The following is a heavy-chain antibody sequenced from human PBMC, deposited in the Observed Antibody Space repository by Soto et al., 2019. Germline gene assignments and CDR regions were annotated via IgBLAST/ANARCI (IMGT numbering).Heavy chain of an antibody. Sequence: GASVKVSCKASGDTFSSYAISWVRQAPGQGLEWMGGIIPIFGTANYAQKFQGRVTITADESTRTAYMELSSLRSEDTAVYYCARDFPLSNDSSGFDCGQGTLVSVSS. CDR3: ARDFPLSNDSSGFD. D-gene: IGHD3-22*01. V-gene: IGHV1-69*13. CDR1: GDTFSSYA. J-gene: IGHJ1*01. CDR2: IIPIFGTA.